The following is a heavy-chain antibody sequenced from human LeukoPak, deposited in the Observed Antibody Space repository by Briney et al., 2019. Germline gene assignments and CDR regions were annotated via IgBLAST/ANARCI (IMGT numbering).Heavy chain of an antibody. CDR3: ARDQLRSDAFDI. CDR2: ISSSSSTI. D-gene: IGHD4-17*01. J-gene: IGHJ3*02. CDR1: GFTFSSYS. Sequence: PGGSLILSCAASGFTFSSYSMNWVRPAPGKGREWVSYISSSSSTIYYADSVKGRFTISRDNAKNSLYLQMNSLRAEDTAVYYCARDQLRSDAFDIWGQGTMVTVSS. V-gene: IGHV3-48*04.